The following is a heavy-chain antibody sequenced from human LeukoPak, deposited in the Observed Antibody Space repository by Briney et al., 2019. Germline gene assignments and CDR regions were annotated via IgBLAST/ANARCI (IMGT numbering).Heavy chain of an antibody. V-gene: IGHV3-7*01. D-gene: IGHD6-13*01. Sequence: PGGSLRLSCAASGFTFTDFWMTWDRQAPGKGLEWVANIKEDSRATFYGASVKGRFTISRDNSKSSLYLQMNSLRVEDTAVYYCATTAATAGGPYWGQGTLVTVSS. J-gene: IGHJ4*02. CDR3: ATTAATAGGPY. CDR1: GFTFTDFW. CDR2: IKEDSRAT.